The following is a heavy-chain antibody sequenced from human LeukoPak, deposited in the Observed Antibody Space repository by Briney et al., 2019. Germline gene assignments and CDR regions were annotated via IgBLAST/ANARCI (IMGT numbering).Heavy chain of an antibody. V-gene: IGHV4-30-2*01. J-gene: IGHJ4*02. D-gene: IGHD2-21*01. CDR3: ASSQLWSPPLFDY. Sequence: SETLSLTCAVSGGSISSGGYSWSWIRQPPGKGLEWIGYIYHSGSTYYNPSLKSRVTISVDRSKNQFSLKLSSVTAADTAVYYCASSQLWSPPLFDYWGQGTLVTVSS. CDR1: GGSISSGGYS. CDR2: IYHSGST.